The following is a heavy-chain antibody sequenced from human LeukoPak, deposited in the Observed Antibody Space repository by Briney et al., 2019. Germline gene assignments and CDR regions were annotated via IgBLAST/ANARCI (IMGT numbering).Heavy chain of an antibody. V-gene: IGHV3-30*10. CDR1: GFRFSDYA. CDR2: ISKDGYNT. Sequence: GWSLRLSCAASGFRFSDYAVHCISQAPGNGLEWVAIISKDGYNTDYTDSVKGRFTISRDNSKNTLYLQMNSLRVEDTALYYCARNDYGTYYFDYWGQGTLVTVSS. J-gene: IGHJ4*02. D-gene: IGHD4-17*01. CDR3: ARNDYGTYYFDY.